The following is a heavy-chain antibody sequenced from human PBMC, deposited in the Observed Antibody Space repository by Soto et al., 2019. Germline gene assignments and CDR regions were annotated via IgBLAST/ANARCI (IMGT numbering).Heavy chain of an antibody. CDR2: IRSKANSAAI. V-gene: IGHV3-73*01. D-gene: IGHD2-15*01. CDR3: VRYCSGGSCPDAFDI. Sequence: GGSLRLSCAASGFTFSSYAMSWVRQAPGKGLEWVGRIRSKANSAAIAYAASVKGRFTISRDDSKNTAYLQMNSLKTEDTAVYYCVRYCSGGSCPDAFDIWGQGTMVTVS. J-gene: IGHJ3*02. CDR1: GFTFSSYA.